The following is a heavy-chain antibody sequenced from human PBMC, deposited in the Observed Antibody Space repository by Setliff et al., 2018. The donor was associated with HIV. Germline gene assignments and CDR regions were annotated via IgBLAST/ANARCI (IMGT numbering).Heavy chain of an antibody. Sequence: SETLSLTCTVSSGSISGSNYYWGWLRQPPGKGLEWIGVVYYSGNTYYNPSLTSRVTISVDTSNNQFSLRLSSVTAADTAIYYCASMIRGINSPIDFWGQGTLVTVSS. CDR3: ASMIRGINSPIDF. CDR2: VYYSGNT. CDR1: SGSISGSNYY. V-gene: IGHV4-39*01. J-gene: IGHJ4*02. D-gene: IGHD3-10*01.